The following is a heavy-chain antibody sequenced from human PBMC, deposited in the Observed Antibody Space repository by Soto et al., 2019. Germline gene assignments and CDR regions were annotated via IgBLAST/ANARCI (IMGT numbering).Heavy chain of an antibody. CDR2: MNPNSGNT. D-gene: IGHD2-8*02. CDR1: GYTFTSYD. V-gene: IGHV1-8*01. Sequence: ASVKVSCKASGYTFTSYDINWVRQATGQGLEYLGWMNPNSGNTGYVQKFQGRVTMTRDTSISTAYMELSSLRSEDSAVYFCAGGIKYGAYWRCLDPGGQGALFTVPS. CDR3: AGGIKYGAYWRCLDP. J-gene: IGHJ5*02.